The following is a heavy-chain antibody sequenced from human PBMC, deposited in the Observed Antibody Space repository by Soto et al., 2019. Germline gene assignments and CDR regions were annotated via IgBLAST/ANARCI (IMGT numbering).Heavy chain of an antibody. D-gene: IGHD3-10*01. CDR1: GGSISSSSYY. V-gene: IGHV4-39*01. J-gene: IGHJ6*03. CDR3: ARQRPEWFGELLNYYMDV. Sequence: SETLSLTCTVSGGSISSSSYYWGWIRQPPGKGLEWIGSIYYSGSTYYNPSLKSRVTISVDTSKNQFSLKLSSVTAADTAVYYCARQRPEWFGELLNYYMDVWGKGTTVTVSS. CDR2: IYYSGST.